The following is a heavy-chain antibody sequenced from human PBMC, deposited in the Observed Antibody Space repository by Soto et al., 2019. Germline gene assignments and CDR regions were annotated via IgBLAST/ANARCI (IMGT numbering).Heavy chain of an antibody. CDR2: ISGSGGST. D-gene: IGHD3-3*01. Sequence: GLSLRVPRASSEVKCIGYGRSFVRQAPGKGLEWVSAISGSGGSTCYADSVKGRFTISRDNSKNTLYLRMNSLRAEDTAVYYCAKDRVTIFGVPSYYMDVWGKGTRVTLS. V-gene: IGHV3-23*01. CDR3: AKDRVTIFGVPSYYMDV. J-gene: IGHJ6*03. CDR1: EVKCIGYG.